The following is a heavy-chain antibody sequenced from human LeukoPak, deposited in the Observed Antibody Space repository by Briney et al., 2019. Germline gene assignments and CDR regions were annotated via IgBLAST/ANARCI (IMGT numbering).Heavy chain of an antibody. CDR3: ARVLVHDYYYYYMDV. D-gene: IGHD6-13*01. V-gene: IGHV4-4*07. Sequence: SETLSLTCTVSGGSISSYYWSWIRQPAGKGLEWIGRIYTSGSTNYNPSLKSRVTMSVDTSKNQFSLKLSSMTAADTAVYYCARVLVHDYYYYYMDVWGKGTTVTVSS. J-gene: IGHJ6*03. CDR2: IYTSGST. CDR1: GGSISSYY.